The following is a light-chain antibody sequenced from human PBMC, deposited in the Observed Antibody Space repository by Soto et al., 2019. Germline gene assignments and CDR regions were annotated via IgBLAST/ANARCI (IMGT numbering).Light chain of an antibody. CDR1: QSVRSN. CDR2: GAS. CDR3: QQYNDRPGT. V-gene: IGKV3-15*01. Sequence: DIVMTQSPATLSVSPGERATLSCRASQSVRSNLAWFQQKPGQAPRLLIYGASTRATGIPATFSGRGSGTEFTLTISSLQSEDFAVYYCQQYNDRPGTFGQGTRWIS. J-gene: IGKJ1*01.